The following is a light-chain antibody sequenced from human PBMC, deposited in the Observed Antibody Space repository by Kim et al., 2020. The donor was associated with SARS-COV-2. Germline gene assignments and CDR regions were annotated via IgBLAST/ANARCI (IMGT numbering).Light chain of an antibody. J-gene: IGLJ3*02. CDR1: KLGDKY. V-gene: IGLV3-1*01. CDR2: QDT. CDR3: QAWDSSTFWV. Sequence: SYELTQPPSVSVSPGQTASITCSGDKLGDKYACWYQQKPGQSPVLVIYQDTKRPSGIPERFSGSNSGNTATLTISGTQAMDEADYYCQAWDSSTFWVFGVGTQLTVL.